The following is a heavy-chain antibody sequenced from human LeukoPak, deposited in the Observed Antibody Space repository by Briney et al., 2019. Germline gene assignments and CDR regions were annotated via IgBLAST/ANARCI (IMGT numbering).Heavy chain of an antibody. D-gene: IGHD2-15*01. CDR1: GFTFSNAW. CDR3: AREGRGYCSGGSCYGDAFDI. CDR2: ISSSSSYI. Sequence: GGSLRLSCAASGFTFSNAWMSWVRQAPGKGLEWVSSISSSSSYIYYADSVKGRFTISRDNAKNSLYLQMNSLRAEDTAVYYCAREGRGYCSGGSCYGDAFDIWGQGTMVTVSS. J-gene: IGHJ3*02. V-gene: IGHV3-21*01.